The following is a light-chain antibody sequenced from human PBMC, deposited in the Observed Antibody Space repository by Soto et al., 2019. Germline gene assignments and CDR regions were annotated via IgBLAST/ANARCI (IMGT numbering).Light chain of an antibody. V-gene: IGKV3-11*01. CDR3: QQRGNWPRT. CDR1: QSVSSY. J-gene: IGKJ1*01. CDR2: DAS. Sequence: EIVLTQSPATLSLSPGERATLSCRASQSVSSYLVWYQQKRGQAPRLLIYDASNRATGIPARFRGSGSGTDFTLTISSLEPEDCAVYYCQQRGNWPRTFGQGTKVEIK.